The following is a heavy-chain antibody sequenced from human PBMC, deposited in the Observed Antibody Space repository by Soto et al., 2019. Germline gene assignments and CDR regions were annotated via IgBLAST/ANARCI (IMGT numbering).Heavy chain of an antibody. Sequence: SETLSLTCAVYGGSFSGYYWSWIRQPPGKGLEWIGEINHSGSTNYNPSLKSRVTISVDTSKNQFSLKLSSVTAADTAVYYCARGPWRGSGSSFIASWSGQGTNFDYWGQGTLVTVSS. V-gene: IGHV4-34*01. J-gene: IGHJ4*02. CDR3: ARGPWRGSGSSFIASWSGQGTNFDY. D-gene: IGHD3-10*01. CDR1: GGSFSGYY. CDR2: INHSGST.